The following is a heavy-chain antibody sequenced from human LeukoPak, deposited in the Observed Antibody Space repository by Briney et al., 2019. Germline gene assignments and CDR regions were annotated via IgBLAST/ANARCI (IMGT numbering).Heavy chain of an antibody. Sequence: PSETLSLTCTVSGGSISSYYWSRIRQPAGKGLEWIGRIYTSGSTNYNPSLKSRVTMSVDTSKNQFSLKLSSVTAADTAVYYCARSFSDFWSGYYPPIPYYYYYYYMDVWGKGTTVTVSS. V-gene: IGHV4-4*07. CDR2: IYTSGST. CDR1: GGSISSYY. D-gene: IGHD3-3*01. CDR3: ARSFSDFWSGYYPPIPYYYYYYYMDV. J-gene: IGHJ6*03.